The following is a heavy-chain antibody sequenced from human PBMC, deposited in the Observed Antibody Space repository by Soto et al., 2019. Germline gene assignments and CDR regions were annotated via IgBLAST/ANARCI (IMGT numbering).Heavy chain of an antibody. D-gene: IGHD3-3*01. CDR3: SRGGVVGVAGSAAFDM. CDR1: GYPVTAYY. Sequence: QLHLVQSGAVVKKPGASVTVSCSASGYPVTAYYMHWVRQAPGRGLEWMGGINPATGAAKYTQTFQGRVPRARDTSTSTVVMERSGLPSEDTAVFYWSRGGVVGVAGSAAFDMWGQGTLVTVSS. J-gene: IGHJ3*02. V-gene: IGHV1-2*02. CDR2: INPATGAA.